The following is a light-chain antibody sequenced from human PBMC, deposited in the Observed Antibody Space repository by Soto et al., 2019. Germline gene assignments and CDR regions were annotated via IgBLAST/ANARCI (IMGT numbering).Light chain of an antibody. Sequence: IRMPRCPSSRSASVGDRVTIAVRASQSISSYLNWYQQKPGKAPKLLIYAASSLQSGVPSGFSGSGSGTDFTLTISSLQPEDFAVHYCQQSYSPPFTFGPGTKVDNK. V-gene: IGKV1-39*01. J-gene: IGKJ3*01. CDR3: QQSYSPPFT. CDR2: AAS. CDR1: QSISSY.